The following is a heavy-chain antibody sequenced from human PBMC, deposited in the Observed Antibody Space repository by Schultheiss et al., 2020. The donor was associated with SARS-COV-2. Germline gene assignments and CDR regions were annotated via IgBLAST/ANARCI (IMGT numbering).Heavy chain of an antibody. Sequence: GGSLRLSCAASGFTFSNAWMNWVRQAPGKGLEWVSYISSSSSTIYYADSVKGRFTISRDNSKNTLYLQMNSLRAEDTAVYYCAKDLGDYGDYVGLDYWGQGTLVTVSS. J-gene: IGHJ4*02. V-gene: IGHV3-48*01. CDR3: AKDLGDYGDYVGLDY. D-gene: IGHD4-17*01. CDR2: ISSSSSTI. CDR1: GFTFSNAW.